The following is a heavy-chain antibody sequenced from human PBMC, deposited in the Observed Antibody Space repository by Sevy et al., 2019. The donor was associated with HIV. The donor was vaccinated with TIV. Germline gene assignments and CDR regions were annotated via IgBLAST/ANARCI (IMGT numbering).Heavy chain of an antibody. Sequence: GGSLRLSCAASGFTFSSYWMHWVRQAPGKGLVWVSRINSDGSSTSYADSVKGRFTISRDNAKNTLYLQMNSLTAEDTAVYYCARAPNLGYCSGGSCYSPNYYYYMDVWGKGTTVTVSS. V-gene: IGHV3-74*01. CDR2: INSDGSST. J-gene: IGHJ6*03. CDR1: GFTFSSYW. CDR3: ARAPNLGYCSGGSCYSPNYYYYMDV. D-gene: IGHD2-15*01.